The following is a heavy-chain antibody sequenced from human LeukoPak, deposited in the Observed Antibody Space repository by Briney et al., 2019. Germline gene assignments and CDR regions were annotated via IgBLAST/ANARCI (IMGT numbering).Heavy chain of an antibody. CDR1: SGSISSGGYY. CDR3: AASPRTSGYDGLFDY. D-gene: IGHD5-12*01. Sequence: SETLSLTCTVSSGSISSGGYYWSWIRQHPRKGLEWIGYIYYSGSTYYNPSPKSRVTISVNTSKNQFSLKLSSVTAADTAVYYCAASPRTSGYDGLFDYWGQGTLVTVSS. J-gene: IGHJ4*02. V-gene: IGHV4-31*03. CDR2: IYYSGST.